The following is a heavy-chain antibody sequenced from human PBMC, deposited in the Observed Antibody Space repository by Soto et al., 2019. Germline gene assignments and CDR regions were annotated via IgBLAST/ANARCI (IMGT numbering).Heavy chain of an antibody. Sequence: GGSLRLSCAASTFTFSNYWMHWVRQAPGKGLVWVSRVNSGGSSTSYADSVKGRFTVSRDNARNTLYLQMNSLRVEDTAVYYCARAVGAVASTAAFDLWGQGTMVTVSS. J-gene: IGHJ3*01. CDR1: TFTFSNYW. CDR2: VNSGGSST. CDR3: ARAVGAVASTAAFDL. D-gene: IGHD6-19*01. V-gene: IGHV3-74*01.